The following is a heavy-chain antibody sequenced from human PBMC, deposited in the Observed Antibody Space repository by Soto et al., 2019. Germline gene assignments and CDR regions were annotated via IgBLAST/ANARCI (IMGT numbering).Heavy chain of an antibody. J-gene: IGHJ4*02. CDR1: GFTFSSYS. D-gene: IGHD5-18*01. V-gene: IGHV3-23*01. CDR2: ISGSGGST. Sequence: GGTLRLSCAASGFTFSSYSMSWVRQDPGKGLKWVSAISGSGGSTYYADSVKGRFTISRDNSKSTLYLQMNSLRAEDTAVYYCAKDTAKVSYYFDYWGQGALVTV. CDR3: AKDTAKVSYYFDY.